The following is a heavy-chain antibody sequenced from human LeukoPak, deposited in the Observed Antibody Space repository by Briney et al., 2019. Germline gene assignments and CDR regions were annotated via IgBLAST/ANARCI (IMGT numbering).Heavy chain of an antibody. CDR1: GFTFSSYA. Sequence: GGSLRLSCAASGFTFSSYAMSWVRQAPGKGLEWVAVISYDGSNKYYADSVKGRFTISRDNSKNTLYLQMNSLRAEDTAVYYCARDFYSSSWYNFDYWGQGTLVTVSS. V-gene: IGHV3-30-3*01. CDR2: ISYDGSNK. D-gene: IGHD6-13*01. J-gene: IGHJ4*02. CDR3: ARDFYSSSWYNFDY.